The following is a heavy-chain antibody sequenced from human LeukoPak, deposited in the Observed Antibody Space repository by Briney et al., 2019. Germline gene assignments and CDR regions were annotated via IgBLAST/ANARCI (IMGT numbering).Heavy chain of an antibody. J-gene: IGHJ5*02. Sequence: GGSLRLSCAASGFTVSSNYMSWVRQAPGKGLEWVSIIYSGGSTYYADSVKGRFTISRDNSKNTLYLQMNSLRAEDTAVYYCAKVDDCSSTSCYGGNWFDPWGQGTLVTVSS. CDR3: AKVDDCSSTSCYGGNWFDP. CDR1: GFTVSSNY. V-gene: IGHV3-66*02. CDR2: IYSGGST. D-gene: IGHD2-2*01.